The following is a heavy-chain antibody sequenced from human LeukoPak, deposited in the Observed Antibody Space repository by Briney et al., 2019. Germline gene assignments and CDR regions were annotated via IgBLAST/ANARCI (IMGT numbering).Heavy chain of an antibody. D-gene: IGHD3-10*01. J-gene: IGHJ6*03. CDR1: GGSISSYY. CDR3: ASTLLWTDYYMDV. Sequence: PSETLSLTCTVSGGSISSYYWGWIRQPPGKGLEWIGSIYYSGSTYYNPSLKSRVTISVDTSKNQFSLKLSSETAADTAVYYCASTLLWTDYYMDVWGKGTTVTISS. CDR2: IYYSGST. V-gene: IGHV4-39*01.